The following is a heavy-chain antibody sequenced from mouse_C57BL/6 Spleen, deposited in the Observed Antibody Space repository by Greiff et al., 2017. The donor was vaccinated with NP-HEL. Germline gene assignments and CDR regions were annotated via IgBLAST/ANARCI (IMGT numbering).Heavy chain of an antibody. CDR2: IYPGDGDT. V-gene: IGHV1-82*01. Sequence: QVQLPPSGPALVPPGASVQLSCKASGYAFSSSWLHWVKQRPGTGLEWIGRIYPGDGDTNYNGKFKGKATLTADKSSSTAYMQLSSLTSEDSAVYFCARYDGYTWFAYWGQGTLVTVSA. J-gene: IGHJ3*01. CDR1: GYAFSSSW. D-gene: IGHD2-3*01. CDR3: ARYDGYTWFAY.